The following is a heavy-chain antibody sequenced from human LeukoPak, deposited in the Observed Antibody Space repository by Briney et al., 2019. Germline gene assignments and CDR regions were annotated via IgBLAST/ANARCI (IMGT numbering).Heavy chain of an antibody. CDR2: ISGSGGST. CDR3: AKDPTIFGVVIRGIDY. J-gene: IGHJ4*02. D-gene: IGHD3-3*01. V-gene: IGHV3-23*01. CDR1: GFTFSSYA. Sequence: GGSLRLSCAASGFTFSSYAMSGGRQAPGQGLECVSAISGSGGSTYYADSVKGRFTISRDNSKNTLYLQMNSLRAEDTAVYYCAKDPTIFGVVIRGIDYWGQGTLVTVSS.